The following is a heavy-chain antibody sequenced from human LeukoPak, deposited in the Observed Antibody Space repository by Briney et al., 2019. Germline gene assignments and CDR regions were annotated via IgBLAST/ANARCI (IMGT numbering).Heavy chain of an antibody. D-gene: IGHD6-13*01. CDR2: INHSGST. V-gene: IGHV4-34*01. CDR3: ARRRGSSWLTHFDY. J-gene: IGHJ4*02. Sequence: SETLSLTCAVYGGSFSGYYWSWIRQPPGKGLEWIGEINHSGSTNYNPSLKSRVTISVDTSKNQFFLKLSSVTAADTAVYYCARRRGSSWLTHFDYWGQGTLVTVSS. CDR1: GGSFSGYY.